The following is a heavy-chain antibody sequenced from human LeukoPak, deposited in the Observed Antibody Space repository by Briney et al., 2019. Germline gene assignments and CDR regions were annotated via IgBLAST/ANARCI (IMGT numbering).Heavy chain of an antibody. Sequence: GGSLRLSCAASGFTVSSNYMSWVRQAPGKGLEWVSVIYSGGSTYYADSVKGRFTISRDNSKNTLYPQMNSLRAEDTAVYYCASSAKVLRYFDWLGLFDYWGQGTLVTVSS. V-gene: IGHV3-53*01. D-gene: IGHD3-9*01. CDR2: IYSGGST. CDR1: GFTVSSNY. J-gene: IGHJ4*02. CDR3: ASSAKVLRYFDWLGLFDY.